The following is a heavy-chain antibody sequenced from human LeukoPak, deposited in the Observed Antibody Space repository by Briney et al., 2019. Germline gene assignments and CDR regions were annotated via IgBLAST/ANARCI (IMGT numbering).Heavy chain of an antibody. Sequence: ASVKVSCKASGYTFTSYGISWVRQAPGQGLEWMGWISAYNGNTSYAQKLQGRVTMTTDTSTSTAYMELSSLRSEDTAAYYCARVRIYYGSGSYYNSLAFDYWGQGTLVTVSS. CDR2: ISAYNGNT. V-gene: IGHV1-18*01. J-gene: IGHJ4*02. CDR1: GYTFTSYG. D-gene: IGHD3-10*01. CDR3: ARVRIYYGSGSYYNSLAFDY.